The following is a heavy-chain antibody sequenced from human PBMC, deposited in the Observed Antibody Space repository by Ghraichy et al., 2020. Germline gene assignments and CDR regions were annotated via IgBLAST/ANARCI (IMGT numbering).Heavy chain of an antibody. J-gene: IGHJ4*02. D-gene: IGHD3/OR15-3a*01. CDR1: GASISDHW. CDR3: ASRHYTDFY. CDR2: IFHSGST. V-gene: IGHV4-4*02. Sequence: TLSLTCVVSGASISDHWWSWVRQPPGKGLEWVGEIFHSGSTNYNLSLKSRVTVSVDKSKNQFFLELRSVTAADTAVYYCASRHYTDFYWGQGTLVTVSS.